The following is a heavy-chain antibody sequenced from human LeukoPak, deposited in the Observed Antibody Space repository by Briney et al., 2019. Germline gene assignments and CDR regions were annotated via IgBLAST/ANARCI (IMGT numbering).Heavy chain of an antibody. CDR1: GGSFSSYY. J-gene: IGHJ4*02. Sequence: SETLSLTCAVSGGSFSSYYWSWIRQPPGKGLEWIGHIYYSGSTNYNPSLNSRVSISVNTSKNQSSMKLSSVTSLDPAVYYCARDRGILSFDYWGQGTLVTVSS. CDR2: IYYSGST. CDR3: ARDRGILSFDY. D-gene: IGHD2-15*01. V-gene: IGHV4-59*12.